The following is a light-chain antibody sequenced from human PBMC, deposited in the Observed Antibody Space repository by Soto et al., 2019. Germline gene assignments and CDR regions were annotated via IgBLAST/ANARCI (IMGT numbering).Light chain of an antibody. CDR3: SSYAGSNNVL. CDR1: SSDGGGYQY. V-gene: IGLV2-8*01. CDR2: EVS. J-gene: IGLJ2*01. Sequence: QSALTQPPSASGSPGQSVAISCTGTSSDGGGYQYVSWYQQHPDKAPKLMIYEVSKRRAGVPDRFSGSKSGNSASLTVSGLQAEGEAHYYCSSYAGSNNVLFGGGTKVTVL.